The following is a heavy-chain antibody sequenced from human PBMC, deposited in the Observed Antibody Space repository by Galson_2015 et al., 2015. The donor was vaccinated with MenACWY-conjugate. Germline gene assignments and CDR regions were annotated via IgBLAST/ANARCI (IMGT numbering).Heavy chain of an antibody. V-gene: IGHV3-74*01. J-gene: IGHJ5*02. CDR3: GRIGTPYNFGSP. CDR1: GFTFSDYC. D-gene: IGHD1-1*01. Sequence: SLRLSCAASGFTFSDYCMHWGRQAPGKGLVWVSRLCGDGSGKTYAGSVKGRFSISMDNAKTTLYLQMNSLRAEDTAMYYCGRIGTPYNFGSPWGQGTLVTVSS. CDR2: LCGDGSGK.